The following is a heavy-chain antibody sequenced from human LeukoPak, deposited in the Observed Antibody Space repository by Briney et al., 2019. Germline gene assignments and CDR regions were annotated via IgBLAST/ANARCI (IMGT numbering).Heavy chain of an antibody. Sequence: EASVKVSCKASGGTFSSYAISWVRQAPGQGLEWMGGIIPIFGTANYAQKFQGRVTITADKSTSTAYMELSSLRSEDTAVYYCARGYYYDSRGYWHSMDVWGKGTTVTVSS. V-gene: IGHV1-69*06. CDR2: IIPIFGTA. J-gene: IGHJ6*03. CDR1: GGTFSSYA. D-gene: IGHD3-22*01. CDR3: ARGYYYDSRGYWHSMDV.